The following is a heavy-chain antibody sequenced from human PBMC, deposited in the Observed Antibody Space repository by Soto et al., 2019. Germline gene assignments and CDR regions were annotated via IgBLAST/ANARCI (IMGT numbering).Heavy chain of an antibody. J-gene: IGHJ5*02. CDR2: IKSKTDGGTT. CDR1: EFTFSNGW. Sequence: LRHSRGASEFTFSNGWMIWIRKATGKGLEWVGRIKSKTDGGTTDYAAPVKGRFTISRDDSKNTLYLQMNSLKTEDTAVYYCTTTVTTFGWFDPWGQGTLVTVSS. D-gene: IGHD4-4*01. V-gene: IGHV3-15*07. CDR3: TTTVTTFGWFDP.